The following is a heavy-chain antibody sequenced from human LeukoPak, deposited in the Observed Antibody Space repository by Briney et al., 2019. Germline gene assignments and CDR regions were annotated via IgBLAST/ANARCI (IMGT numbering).Heavy chain of an antibody. Sequence: SETLSLTCAVYGGSFSNYYWSWIRQPPGKGLEWIGEINDSGRINYNPSLMSPVTVSVDTSKNQFSLRLTSVTATDTAVYYCARRWNYGRNYYIDVWGNGATVSVSS. CDR3: ARRWNYGRNYYIDV. D-gene: IGHD1-7*01. CDR1: GGSFSNYY. CDR2: INDSGRI. V-gene: IGHV4-34*01. J-gene: IGHJ6*03.